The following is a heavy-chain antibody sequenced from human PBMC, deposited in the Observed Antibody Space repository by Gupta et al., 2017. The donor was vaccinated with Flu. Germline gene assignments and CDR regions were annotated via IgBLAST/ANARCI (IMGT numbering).Heavy chain of an antibody. Sequence: TFSRYAMSWVRQAPGKGLEWVSAISSSGGSTYYADSVKGRFTISRDNSKNTLYLQMNSLRAEDTAVYYCAKSVTPGQNYFEYWGQGTLVTV. D-gene: IGHD2-8*01. CDR3: AKSVTPGQNYFEY. CDR2: ISSSGGST. V-gene: IGHV3-23*01. CDR1: TFSRYA. J-gene: IGHJ4*02.